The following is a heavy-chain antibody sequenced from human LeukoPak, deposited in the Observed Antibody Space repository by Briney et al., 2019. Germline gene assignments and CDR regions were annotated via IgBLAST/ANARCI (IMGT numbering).Heavy chain of an antibody. V-gene: IGHV3-23*01. CDR2: ISGSGGST. CDR3: TRDRYPAAREFDY. J-gene: IGHJ4*02. D-gene: IGHD2-2*01. CDR1: GFTFSSYA. Sequence: PGGSLRLSCAASGFTFSSYAMSWVRQAPGKGLEWVSAISGSGGSTYYADSVKGRFTISRDNAKNSLYLQMNSLRAEDTAMYYCTRDRYPAAREFDYWGQGTLVTVSS.